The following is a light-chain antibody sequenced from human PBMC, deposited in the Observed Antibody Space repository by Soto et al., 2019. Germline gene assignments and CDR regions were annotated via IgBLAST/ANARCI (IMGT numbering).Light chain of an antibody. Sequence: MVVTVSPGTLSLSPGERATLSCRASQSVSSSYLAWYQQKPGQAPRLLIYGASSRATGIPDRFSGSGSGTAFTLTINRLEPEDFAVYYCQQYGSSPLTFGGGTKVEIK. V-gene: IGKV3-20*01. CDR3: QQYGSSPLT. J-gene: IGKJ4*01. CDR2: GAS. CDR1: QSVSSSY.